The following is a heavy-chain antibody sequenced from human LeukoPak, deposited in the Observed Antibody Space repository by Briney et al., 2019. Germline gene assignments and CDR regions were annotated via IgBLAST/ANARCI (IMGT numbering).Heavy chain of an antibody. D-gene: IGHD3-22*01. CDR1: GGTFSSYA. CDR2: IIPILGIA. CDR3: ARGSKWLFYY. Sequence: ASVKVSCKASGGTFSSYAISWVRQAPEQGLEWMGRIIPILGIANYAQKFQGRVTITADKSTSTAYMELSSLRSEDTAVYYCARGSKWLFYYWGQGTLVTVSS. J-gene: IGHJ4*02. V-gene: IGHV1-69*04.